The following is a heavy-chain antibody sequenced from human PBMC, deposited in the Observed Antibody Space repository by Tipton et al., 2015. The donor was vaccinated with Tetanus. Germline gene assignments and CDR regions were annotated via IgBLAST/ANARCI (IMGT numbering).Heavy chain of an antibody. Sequence: SLRLSCAASGLSFSDYFMSWVRQAPGKGLEWVANIKEDGSEMYYADSVKGRFTISRDNARNSLSVHMNSLTAEDTAVYYCARLRVYCSTACYSREDYWGQGTLVTVSS. CDR1: GLSFSDYF. J-gene: IGHJ4*02. CDR2: IKEDGSEM. V-gene: IGHV3-7*01. D-gene: IGHD2/OR15-2a*01. CDR3: ARLRVYCSTACYSREDY.